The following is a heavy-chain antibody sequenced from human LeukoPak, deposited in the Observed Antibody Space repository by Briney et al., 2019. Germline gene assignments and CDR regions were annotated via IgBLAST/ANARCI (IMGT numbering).Heavy chain of an antibody. J-gene: IGHJ6*03. CDR2: ISAYNGNT. CDR3: ARGLKRYCSSTSCPYYMDV. D-gene: IGHD2-2*01. Sequence: ASVKVSCKASGYTFTSYGISWVRQAPGQGLEWMGWISAYNGNTNYAQKLQGRVTMTTDTSTSTAYMELSSLRSEDTAVYYCARGLKRYCSSTSCPYYMDVWGKGTTVTVSS. V-gene: IGHV1-18*01. CDR1: GYTFTSYG.